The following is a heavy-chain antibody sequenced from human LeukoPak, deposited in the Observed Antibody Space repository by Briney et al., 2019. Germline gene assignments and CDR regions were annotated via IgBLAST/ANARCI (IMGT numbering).Heavy chain of an antibody. CDR1: GAPFSGYY. D-gene: IGHD3-3*01. J-gene: IGHJ4*02. CDR3: AREARDYEGSGYQYEN. V-gene: IGHV4-4*07. CDR2: IYTNGRP. Sequence: SETLSLTCSVSGAPFSGYYWGWIRQAAGTGLEWLGRIYTNGRPDYNPSLRSRVTMSVDTSKNQFTLKLSTVTAADTAVYYCAREARDYEGSGYQYENWGQGTLVTASS.